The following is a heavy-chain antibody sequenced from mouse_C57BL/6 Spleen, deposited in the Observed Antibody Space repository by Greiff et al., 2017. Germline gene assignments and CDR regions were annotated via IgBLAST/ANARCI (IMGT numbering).Heavy chain of an antibody. J-gene: IGHJ2*01. D-gene: IGHD2-5*01. CDR2: IYPGDGDT. V-gene: IGHV1-80*01. CDR1: GYAFSSYW. Sequence: QVHVKQSGAELVKPGASVKISCKASGYAFSSYWMNWVKQRPGKGLEWIGQIYPGDGDTNYNGKFKGKATLTADKSSSTAYMQLSSLTSEDSAVYFCARKRTYYSNHYFDYWGQGTTLTVSS. CDR3: ARKRTYYSNHYFDY.